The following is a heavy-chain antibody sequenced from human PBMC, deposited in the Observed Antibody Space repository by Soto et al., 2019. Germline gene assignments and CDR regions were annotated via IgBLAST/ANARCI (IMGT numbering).Heavy chain of an antibody. CDR2: MHRSGST. CDR1: DSSISSDY. CDR3: AGEDFHKGMDV. J-gene: IGHJ6*02. V-gene: IGHV4-59*01. Sequence: SETLSLTCNFADSSISSDYWILVRQPPGKGLEWIGYMHRSGSTNYSPSLESRVTISIDTSKRQFFLNLRSVTAADTAVYYCAGEDFHKGMDVWGQGTMVTVSS.